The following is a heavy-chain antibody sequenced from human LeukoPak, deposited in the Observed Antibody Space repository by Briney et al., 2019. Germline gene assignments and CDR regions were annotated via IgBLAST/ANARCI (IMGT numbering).Heavy chain of an antibody. CDR2: ISYDGSNK. CDR1: GITFSNYA. V-gene: IGHV3-30*18. CDR3: AKSVLYSGGWSDYYFDY. Sequence: PGGSLRLSCVASGITFSNYAVSWVRQAPGKGLEWVAVISYDGSNKYYADSVKGRFTISRDNSKNTLYLQMNSLRAEDTAVYYCAKSVLYSGGWSDYYFDYWGQGTLVTVSS. D-gene: IGHD6-19*01. J-gene: IGHJ4*02.